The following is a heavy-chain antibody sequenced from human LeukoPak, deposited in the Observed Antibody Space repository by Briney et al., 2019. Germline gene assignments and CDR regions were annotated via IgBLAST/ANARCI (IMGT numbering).Heavy chain of an antibody. Sequence: ASVKVSCKVSGYTLTELSMHWVRQAPGKGLEWMGGFDPEDGETIYAQKFQGRVTMTEGTSTDTAYMELSSLRSEDTAVYYCTRISLNWNYDYWGQGTLVTVSS. J-gene: IGHJ4*02. CDR2: FDPEDGET. D-gene: IGHD1-20*01. CDR3: TRISLNWNYDY. CDR1: GYTLTELS. V-gene: IGHV1-24*01.